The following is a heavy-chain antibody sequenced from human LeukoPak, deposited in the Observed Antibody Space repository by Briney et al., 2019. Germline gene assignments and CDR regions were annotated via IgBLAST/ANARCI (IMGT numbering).Heavy chain of an antibody. V-gene: IGHV5-51*01. CDR1: GYSFTSYW. CDR2: IYPGDSDT. CDR3: ARLYYDFWSGYFAVNNWFDP. D-gene: IGHD3-3*01. J-gene: IGHJ5*02. Sequence: GASLQISCQGSGYSFTSYWIGWVRPVPGKGLEWMGIIYPGDSDTRYSPSFQGQVTISADKSISTAYLQWSSLKASDTAMYYCARLYYDFWSGYFAVNNWFDPWGQGTLVTVSS.